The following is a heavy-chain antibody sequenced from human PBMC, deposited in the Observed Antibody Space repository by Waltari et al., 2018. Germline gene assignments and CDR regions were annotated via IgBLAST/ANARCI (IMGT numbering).Heavy chain of an antibody. CDR2: INHSGST. D-gene: IGHD5-18*01. CDR3: AKYYVDTAMVGPWFDP. CDR1: GGSFSGYY. J-gene: IGHJ5*02. V-gene: IGHV4-34*01. Sequence: QVQLQQWGAGLLKPSETLSLTCAVYGGSFSGYYWSWIRQPPGKGLEWIGEINHSGSTHYNPSLKSRVTISVDTSKNQFSLKLSSVTAADTAVYYCAKYYVDTAMVGPWFDPWGQGTLVTVSS.